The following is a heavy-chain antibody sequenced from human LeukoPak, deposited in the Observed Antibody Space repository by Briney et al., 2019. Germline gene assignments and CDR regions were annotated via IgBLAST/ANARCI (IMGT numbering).Heavy chain of an antibody. D-gene: IGHD3-22*01. Sequence: GASVKVSCKASGYTFTSYAMNWVRQAPGQGLEWMGWINTNTGNPTYAQGFTGRFVFSLDTSVSTAYLQISSLKAEDTAVYYCARHTYYYDSSGYYWDYWGQGTLVTVSS. J-gene: IGHJ4*02. CDR3: ARHTYYYDSSGYYWDY. V-gene: IGHV7-4-1*02. CDR1: GYTFTSYA. CDR2: INTNTGNP.